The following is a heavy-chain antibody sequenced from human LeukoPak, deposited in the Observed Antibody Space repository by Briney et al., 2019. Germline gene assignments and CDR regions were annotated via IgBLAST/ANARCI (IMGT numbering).Heavy chain of an antibody. D-gene: IGHD4-17*01. J-gene: IGHJ4*02. V-gene: IGHV4-39*01. CDR1: GGSISSSTYY. Sequence: SETLSLTCTVSGGSISSSTYYWGWIRQPPGKGLEWIGNIYYSGSTYYNPSLESRVTISVDTSKNQFSLKLSSVTAADTAVYYCATTTVTTGLFDYWGQGTLVTVSS. CDR2: IYYSGST. CDR3: ATTTVTTGLFDY.